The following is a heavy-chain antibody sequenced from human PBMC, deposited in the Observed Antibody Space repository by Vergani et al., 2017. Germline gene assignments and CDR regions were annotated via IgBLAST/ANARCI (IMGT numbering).Heavy chain of an antibody. CDR2: IDTQTGDT. CDR1: GFTFTSYA. CDR3: ARESGSGYYEDFDY. Sequence: QVQLVQSGSELEKPGASVKVSCKVSGFTFTSYAINWVRQAPGQGLEWMGWIDTQTGDTTYVQGFTGRFVFSLDTSVSTAYLQINSLKAEDTAVYYCARESGSGYYEDFDYWGQGTLVTVSS. D-gene: IGHD3-22*01. V-gene: IGHV7-4-1*02. J-gene: IGHJ4*02.